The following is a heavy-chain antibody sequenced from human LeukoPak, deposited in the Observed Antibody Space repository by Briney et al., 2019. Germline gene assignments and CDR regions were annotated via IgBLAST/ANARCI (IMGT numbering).Heavy chain of an antibody. CDR2: IYHSGST. D-gene: IGHD3-3*01. J-gene: IGHJ4*02. CDR1: GYSISSGYY. Sequence: SETLSLTCTVSGYSISSGYYWGWIRQPPGKGLEWIGSIYHSGSTYYNPSLKSRVTISVDTSKNQFSLKLSSVTAADTAVYYCARVGEIFYTIFGVVIMGHYFDYWGQGTLVTVSS. CDR3: ARVGEIFYTIFGVVIMGHYFDY. V-gene: IGHV4-38-2*02.